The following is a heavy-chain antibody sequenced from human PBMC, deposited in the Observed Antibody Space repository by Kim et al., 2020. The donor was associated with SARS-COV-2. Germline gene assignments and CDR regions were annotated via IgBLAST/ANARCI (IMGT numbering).Heavy chain of an antibody. CDR3: ARGGQQQLDAHKGWFDP. CDR1: GGSFSGYY. J-gene: IGHJ5*02. V-gene: IGHV4-34*01. Sequence: SETLSLTCAVYGGSFSGYYWSWIRQPPGKGLEWIGEINHSGSTNYNPSLKSRVTISVDTSKNQFSLKLSSVTAADTAVYYCARGGQQQLDAHKGWFDPWGQGTLVTVSS. CDR2: INHSGST. D-gene: IGHD6-13*01.